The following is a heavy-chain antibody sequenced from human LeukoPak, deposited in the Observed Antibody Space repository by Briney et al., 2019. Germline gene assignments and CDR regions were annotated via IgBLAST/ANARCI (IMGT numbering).Heavy chain of an antibody. CDR1: GDSIISSSYH. J-gene: IGHJ4*02. D-gene: IGHD3-10*01. CDR3: ARRLTPLVRGATFDY. CDR2: ISYSGSI. V-gene: IGHV4-39*01. Sequence: PSETLSLTCTVSGDSIISSSYHWGWVRQPAGKGLEWTGTISYSGSIYYNPSLKSRVSMSVDTSKNQFSLKLTSVTAADTAVCYCARRLTPLVRGATFDYWGQGILVTVSS.